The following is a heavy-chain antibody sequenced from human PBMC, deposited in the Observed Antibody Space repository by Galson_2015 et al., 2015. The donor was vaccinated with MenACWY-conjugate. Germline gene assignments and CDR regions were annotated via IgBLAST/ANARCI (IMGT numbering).Heavy chain of an antibody. V-gene: IGHV3-23*01. CDR2: ISSGGTSP. Sequence: SLRLSCAASGLTFSNYAMGWVRQAPGKALEWVSSISSGGTSPSYADSVKGRFTISRDNSKNSLYLQMNSLRAEDTAMYYCARDRVQSKIVVVPAALFPWGQGTLVTVSS. J-gene: IGHJ5*02. D-gene: IGHD2-2*01. CDR3: ARDRVQSKIVVVPAALFP. CDR1: GLTFSNYA.